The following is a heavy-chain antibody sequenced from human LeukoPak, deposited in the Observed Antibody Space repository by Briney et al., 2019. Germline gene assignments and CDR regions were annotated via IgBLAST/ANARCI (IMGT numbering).Heavy chain of an antibody. D-gene: IGHD1-1*01. Sequence: ASVKVSCKASGYTFTSYGINWVRQAPGQGLEWMGWISAYNGNTNYAQKLQGRVTMTTDTSTSTAYMELRSLRSDDTAVYYCARAGYNWKGKYAFDIWGQGTMVTVSS. J-gene: IGHJ3*02. CDR2: ISAYNGNT. CDR3: ARAGYNWKGKYAFDI. CDR1: GYTFTSYG. V-gene: IGHV1-18*01.